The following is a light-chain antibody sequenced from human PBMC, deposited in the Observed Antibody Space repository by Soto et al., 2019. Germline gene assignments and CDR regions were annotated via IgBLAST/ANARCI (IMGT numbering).Light chain of an antibody. CDR2: QVT. CDR1: GSDIAGYNY. Sequence: SVLAQPASVSGSPGQSITISCTGTGSDIAGYNYVSWFQQHPGRAPKLMMYQVTIRPSGVSNRFSGAKSGNTASLTISGLQAEDEAEYYCSSFTSTTSLYVFGTGTKVTV. CDR3: SSFTSTTSLYV. J-gene: IGLJ1*01. V-gene: IGLV2-14*01.